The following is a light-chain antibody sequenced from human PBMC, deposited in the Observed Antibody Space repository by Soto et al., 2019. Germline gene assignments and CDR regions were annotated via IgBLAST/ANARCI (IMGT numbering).Light chain of an antibody. J-gene: IGLJ2*01. CDR2: DVS. V-gene: IGLV2-14*01. Sequence: QSALTQPASVSGSPGQSITISCTGTSSDVGGYNYVSWYQQHPGKAPKLMIYDVSNRASGVSNRFSGAKSGNTAALTISGLQAEDEADYYCAAWEGSLNGVVFGGGTKLTVL. CDR3: AAWEGSLNGVV. CDR1: SSDVGGYNY.